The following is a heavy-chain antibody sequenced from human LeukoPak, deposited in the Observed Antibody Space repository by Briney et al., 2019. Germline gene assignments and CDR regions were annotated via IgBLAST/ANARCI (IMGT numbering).Heavy chain of an antibody. J-gene: IGHJ4*02. V-gene: IGHV3-21*01. CDR1: GFTFSSYS. CDR3: ARGHGSGWYVSGY. CDR2: ISSSSSYI. D-gene: IGHD6-19*01. Sequence: GGSLRLSCAASGFTFSSYSMNWVRQAPGKGLEWVSSISSSSSYIYYADSVKGRFTISRDNAKNPLYLQMNSLRAEDTAVYYCARGHGSGWYVSGYWGQGTLVTVSS.